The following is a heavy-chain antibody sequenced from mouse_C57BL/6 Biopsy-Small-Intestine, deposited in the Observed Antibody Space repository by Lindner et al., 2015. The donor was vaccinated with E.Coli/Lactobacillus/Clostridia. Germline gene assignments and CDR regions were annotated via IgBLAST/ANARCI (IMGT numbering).Heavy chain of an antibody. CDR1: GYAFTDYL. Sequence: VQLQESGAELVRPETSVKVSCKASGYAFTDYLIEWIKQRPGQGLEWIGVINPGSGGTDYSEKFKGKATLTADKSSNTAYMQLSSLTSEDSAVYFCARTSYLDYWGQGTALTVSS. CDR3: ARTSYLDY. V-gene: IGHV1-54*01. CDR2: INPGSGGT. J-gene: IGHJ2*01.